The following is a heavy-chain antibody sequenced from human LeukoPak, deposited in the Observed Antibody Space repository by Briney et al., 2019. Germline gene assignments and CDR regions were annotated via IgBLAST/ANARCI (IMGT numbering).Heavy chain of an antibody. J-gene: IGHJ6*02. CDR2: ISSRSNYI. CDR3: ARDSSSSYYYYYGMDV. CDR1: GFTFNSHA. V-gene: IGHV3-21*01. D-gene: IGHD6-6*01. Sequence: GGSLRLSCAASGFTFNSHAMSWVRQAPGKGLEWVSSISSRSNYIYYADSVRGRFTISRDNAKNSLYLQMNSLRAEDTAVYYCARDSSSSYYYYYGMDVWGQGTTVTVSS.